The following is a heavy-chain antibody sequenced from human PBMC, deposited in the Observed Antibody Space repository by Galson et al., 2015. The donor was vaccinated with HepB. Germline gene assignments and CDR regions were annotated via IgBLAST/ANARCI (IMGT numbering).Heavy chain of an antibody. CDR1: GGTFSSYT. V-gene: IGHV1-69*02. CDR3: ARQGNYYDSSGYQTFDY. D-gene: IGHD3-22*01. J-gene: IGHJ4*02. CDR2: IIPILGIA. Sequence: SVKVSCKASGGTFSSYTISWVRQAPGQGLEWMGRIIPILGIANYAQKFQGRVTITADKSTSTAYMELSSLRSEDTAVYYCARQGNYYDSSGYQTFDYWGQGTLVTVSS.